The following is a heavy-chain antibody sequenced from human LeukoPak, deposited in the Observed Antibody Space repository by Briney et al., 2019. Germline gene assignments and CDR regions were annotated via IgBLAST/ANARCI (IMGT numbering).Heavy chain of an antibody. Sequence: GGSLRLSCAASGFTFKTYWMIWVRRPPGKGLEWVANINQDGCEKYYVDSVKGRFTVSRDNAKNSLYLQLNNLRAEDTAVYYCGTRAYWGQGTLVTVSS. CDR1: GFTFKTYW. CDR3: GTRAY. J-gene: IGHJ4*02. CDR2: INQDGCEK. V-gene: IGHV3-7*01.